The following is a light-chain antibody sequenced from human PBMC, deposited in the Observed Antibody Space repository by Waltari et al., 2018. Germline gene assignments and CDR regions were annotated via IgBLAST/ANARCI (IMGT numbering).Light chain of an antibody. V-gene: IGKV3-15*01. CDR2: GAS. CDR3: QQYNNWPPYT. CDR1: QSVSSN. Sequence: EIVMTQSPATLSVSQGERATLSCRASQSVSSNLAWYQQKPGQAPRLLIYGASTRATGIPARFSGSGSGTEFTLTISSLQSEDFAVYYCQQYNNWPPYTFGQGTKVEIK. J-gene: IGKJ1*01.